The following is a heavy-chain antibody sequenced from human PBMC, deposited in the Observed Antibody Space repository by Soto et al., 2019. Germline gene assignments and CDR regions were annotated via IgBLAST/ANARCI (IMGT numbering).Heavy chain of an antibody. V-gene: IGHV4-30-2*01. Sequence: QLQLQESGSGLVKPSQTLSLTCAVSGGSISSGGYSLSWIRQPPGKGLEWIGYIYHSGTTYYNPSLKSRVTISVNRSPNQFSLTLSYETAADKAVYYCARAHYGDYGYGMDVWGQGSTVTVSS. CDR3: ARAHYGDYGYGMDV. D-gene: IGHD4-17*01. J-gene: IGHJ6*02. CDR2: IYHSGTT. CDR1: GGSISSGGYS.